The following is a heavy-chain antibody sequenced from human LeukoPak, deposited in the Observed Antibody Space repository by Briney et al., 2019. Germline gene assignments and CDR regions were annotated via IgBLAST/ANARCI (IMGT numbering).Heavy chain of an antibody. CDR1: GGSITSRDFY. V-gene: IGHV4-30-4*01. Sequence: SETLSLTCTVSGGSITSRDFYWSWIRQSPGKGLEWIGSIYYSGSSYYNPSLKSRLTISVDTSKNQFSLKLSSVTAADTAVYYCAREIPEDIVVVVAATRSWFDPWGQGTLVTVSS. CDR3: AREIPEDIVVVVAATRSWFDP. J-gene: IGHJ5*02. CDR2: IYYSGSS. D-gene: IGHD2-15*01.